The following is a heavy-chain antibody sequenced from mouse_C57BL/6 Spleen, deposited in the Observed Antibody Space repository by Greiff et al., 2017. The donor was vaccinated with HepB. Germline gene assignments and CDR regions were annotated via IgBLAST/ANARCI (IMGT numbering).Heavy chain of an antibody. CDR2: ISSGSSTI. CDR3: ARPFYDGYVAY. V-gene: IGHV5-17*01. D-gene: IGHD2-3*01. Sequence: EVQLQESGGGLVKPGGSLKLSCAASGFTFSDYGMHWVRQAPEKGLEWVAYISSGSSTIYYADTVKGRFTISRDNAKNTLFLQMTSLRSEDTAMYYCARPFYDGYVAYWGQGTLVTVSA. J-gene: IGHJ3*01. CDR1: GFTFSDYG.